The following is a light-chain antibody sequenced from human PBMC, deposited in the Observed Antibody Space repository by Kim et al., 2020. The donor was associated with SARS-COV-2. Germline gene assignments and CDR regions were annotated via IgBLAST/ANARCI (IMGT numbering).Light chain of an antibody. Sequence: GKTVAISGTRSSCSIASNYVQWYQQRPGSSPIAVIFENNQRPSGVPDRFSGSIDSSSNSASLTISGLKTEDEADYYCQSFDSNIQVFGGGTPLTVL. CDR1: SCSIASNY. J-gene: IGLJ3*02. V-gene: IGLV6-57*01. CDR2: ENN. CDR3: QSFDSNIQV.